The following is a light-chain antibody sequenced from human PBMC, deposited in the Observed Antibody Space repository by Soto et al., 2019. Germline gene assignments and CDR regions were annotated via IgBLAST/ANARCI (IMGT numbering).Light chain of an antibody. Sequence: EIVMTQSPATLSVSPGERATLSCRASQSVSSNLAWYQQKPGQPPRLLIYGASTRATGIPARFSGSGSGTEFSLTISSLQSEDFAVYYCQQYNNCSRITFGQGTRLEIK. J-gene: IGKJ5*01. CDR3: QQYNNCSRIT. CDR2: GAS. V-gene: IGKV3-15*01. CDR1: QSVSSN.